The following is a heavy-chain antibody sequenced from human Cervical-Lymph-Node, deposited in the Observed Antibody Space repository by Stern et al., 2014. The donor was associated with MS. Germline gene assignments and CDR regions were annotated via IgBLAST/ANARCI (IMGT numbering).Heavy chain of an antibody. V-gene: IGHV3-21*01. CDR1: GFTFSSYS. CDR2: ISSSSSYI. Sequence: EVHLVESGGGLVKPGGSLRLSCAASGFTFSSYSMNWVRQAPGKGLECVSSISSSSSYIYYADSVKGRFTISRDNAKNSLYLQMNSLRAEDTAVYYCARDSSSWYAIDYWGQGTLVTVSS. D-gene: IGHD6-13*01. J-gene: IGHJ4*02. CDR3: ARDSSSWYAIDY.